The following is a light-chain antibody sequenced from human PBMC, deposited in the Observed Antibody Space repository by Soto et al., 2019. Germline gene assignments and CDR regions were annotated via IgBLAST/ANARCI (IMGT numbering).Light chain of an antibody. Sequence: QAVVTQEPSLTVSPGGTVTLTCASSTGEVTSGYFPNWIQQKPGQAPRSLIYNTNNKHSWTPARFSGSLLGGKATLTLSGVQPEDEAEYYCLLYLSGHVRLIGGGTQLTV. CDR3: LLYLSGHVRL. CDR1: TGEVTSGYF. V-gene: IGLV7-43*01. CDR2: NTN. J-gene: IGLJ2*01.